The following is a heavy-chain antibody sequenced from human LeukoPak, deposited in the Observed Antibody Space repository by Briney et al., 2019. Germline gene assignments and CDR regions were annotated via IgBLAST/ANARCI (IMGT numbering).Heavy chain of an antibody. CDR3: ARVNPLMAPGVFDI. V-gene: IGHV3-48*01. CDR2: ITSGGSTI. Sequence: GGSLRLSCAASGFTFSSYSMNWVRQAPGKGLEWVSYITSGGSTIYYADSVKGRFTISRDNAKNSLYLQMNSLRAEDTAVYYCARVNPLMAPGVFDIWGQGTMVAVSS. J-gene: IGHJ3*02. D-gene: IGHD2-8*01. CDR1: GFTFSSYS.